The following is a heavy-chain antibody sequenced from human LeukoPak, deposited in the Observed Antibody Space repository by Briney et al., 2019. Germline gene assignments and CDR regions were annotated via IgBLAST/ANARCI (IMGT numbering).Heavy chain of an antibody. CDR3: ARNGEI. CDR1: VYTFTGYY. Sequence: GASVTVSCKASVYTFTGYYMHWMRQAPGQGPEWMGWINCNSGDTIYAQKFQGRVTMTRDTSISTAYMELSRLTYDDTAVYYCARNGEIWGQGTLVTVSS. J-gene: IGHJ4*02. CDR2: INCNSGDT. V-gene: IGHV1-2*02. D-gene: IGHD3-10*01.